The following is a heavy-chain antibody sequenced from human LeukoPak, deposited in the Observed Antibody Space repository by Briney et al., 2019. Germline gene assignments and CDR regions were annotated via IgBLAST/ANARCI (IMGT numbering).Heavy chain of an antibody. J-gene: IGHJ5*02. D-gene: IGHD3-10*01. CDR3: ARPSITMVRGFDP. CDR2: IYYSGST. CDR1: GGSISSSSYY. V-gene: IGHV4-39*01. Sequence: SETLSLTCTVSGGSISSSSYYWGWIRQPPGKGLEWIGSIYYSGSTYYNPSLKSRVTISVDTSKNQFSLKLSSVTAADTAVYYCARPSITMVRGFDPWGQGTLVTVSS.